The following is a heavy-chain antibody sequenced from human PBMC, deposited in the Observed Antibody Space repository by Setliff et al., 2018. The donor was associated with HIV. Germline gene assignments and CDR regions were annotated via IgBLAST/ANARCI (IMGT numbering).Heavy chain of an antibody. V-gene: IGHV4-38-2*02. CDR3: AREPRVRGTLDF. CDR1: GYSISSGYY. D-gene: IGHD2-15*01. CDR2: IYASGST. Sequence: SETLSLTCAVSGYSISSGYYWGWIRQPAGQRLEWIGRIYASGSTNYNPSLKSRVSISVDMTQNQFSLKVTSVTAADTAVYYCAREPRVRGTLDFWGQGTLVTVSS. J-gene: IGHJ4*02.